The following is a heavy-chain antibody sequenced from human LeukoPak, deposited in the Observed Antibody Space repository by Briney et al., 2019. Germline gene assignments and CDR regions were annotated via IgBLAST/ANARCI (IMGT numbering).Heavy chain of an antibody. Sequence: GESLKISCKGSGYSFTSYWIGWVRQMPGKGLEWMGIIYPGDSDTRYSPSFQGQVTISAEKSISTAYLQWSSLKASDTAMYYCARRYSRYYYYMDVWGKGTTVTVSS. CDR2: IYPGDSDT. CDR3: ARRYSRYYYYMDV. V-gene: IGHV5-51*01. CDR1: GYSFTSYW. D-gene: IGHD5-18*01. J-gene: IGHJ6*03.